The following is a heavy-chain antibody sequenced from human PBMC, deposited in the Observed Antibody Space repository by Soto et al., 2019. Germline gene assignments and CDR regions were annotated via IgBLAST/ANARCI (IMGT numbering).Heavy chain of an antibody. CDR3: ARWGDLGYCSGGSCYPARDAFDI. CDR1: GFTFSSYW. CDR2: IKQDGSEK. V-gene: IGHV3-7*01. Sequence: PGGSLRLSCAASGFTFSSYWMSWVRQAPGKGLEWVANIKQDGSEKYYVDSVKGRFTISRDNAKNSLYLQMNSLRAEDTAVYYCARWGDLGYCSGGSCYPARDAFDIWGQGTMVTVSS. J-gene: IGHJ3*02. D-gene: IGHD2-15*01.